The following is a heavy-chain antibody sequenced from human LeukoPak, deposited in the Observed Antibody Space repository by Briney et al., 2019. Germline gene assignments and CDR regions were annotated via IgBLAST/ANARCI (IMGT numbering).Heavy chain of an antibody. CDR1: GGSISSFY. V-gene: IGHV4-59*01. D-gene: IGHD5-24*01. CDR3: ARGGDGYKDE. J-gene: IGHJ4*02. CDR2: IYYSGST. Sequence: PSETLSLTCTVSGGSISSFYWSWIRQPPGKGLEWIGYIYYSGSTNYNPSLKSRVTISVDTSKNQFSLKLSSVTAADTAVYYCARGGDGYKDEWGQGTLVTVSS.